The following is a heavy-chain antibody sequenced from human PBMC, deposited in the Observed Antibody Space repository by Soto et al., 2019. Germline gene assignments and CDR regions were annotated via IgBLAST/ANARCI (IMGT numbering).Heavy chain of an antibody. CDR2: ITPDNGNT. V-gene: IGHV1-3*01. D-gene: IGHD2-15*01. Sequence: QVQLVQSGAEVTKPGASVKISCKASGYTFTSYTMNCVRQAPGQRLEWMGWITPDNGNTKSSQKFQDRVIITRDTSASTAYMDLSGLRSEDTAVYYCARGIATGQLDPWGQGTLVTVSS. CDR1: GYTFTSYT. J-gene: IGHJ5*02. CDR3: ARGIATGQLDP.